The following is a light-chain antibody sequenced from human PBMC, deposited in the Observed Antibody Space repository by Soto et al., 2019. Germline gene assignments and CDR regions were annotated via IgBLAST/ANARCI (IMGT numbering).Light chain of an antibody. J-gene: IGKJ5*01. CDR1: QSVSSK. Sequence: EIVLTQSPATLSVSPGERVALSCRASQSVSSKLAWYQQKPGQAPRLLIHGASTRATGVPARFSGSGSGTEFTLTISSLQSEDFAVYYCQQRSNWPPFGQGTRLEIK. V-gene: IGKV3-15*01. CDR3: QQRSNWPP. CDR2: GAS.